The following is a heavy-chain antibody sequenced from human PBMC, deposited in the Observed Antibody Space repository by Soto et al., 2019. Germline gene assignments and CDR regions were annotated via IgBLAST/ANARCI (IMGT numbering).Heavy chain of an antibody. Sequence: GRSLRLSFAASGFTFSSCAMHWVRQAPGKGLEWVSFISYDGSNKYYADSVKGRFTISRDNYKNTLYLQMNSLIAEDTAVYYCAREAAARPRYSYHYGMDXWGQGTSVTVS. CDR1: GFTFSSCA. V-gene: IGHV3-30-3*01. D-gene: IGHD6-6*01. CDR2: ISYDGSNK. CDR3: AREAAARPRYSYHYGMDX. J-gene: IGHJ6*02.